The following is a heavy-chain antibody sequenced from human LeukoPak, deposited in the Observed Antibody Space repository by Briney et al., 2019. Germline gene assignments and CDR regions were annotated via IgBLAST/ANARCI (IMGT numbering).Heavy chain of an antibody. D-gene: IGHD1-26*01. CDR2: INPNSGGT. CDR3: ARVYDEWEIQLLRN. Sequence: ASVKVSCKASGYTFTGYHMHWVRQAPGQGLEWMGWINPNSGGTNYAQKFQGRVTMTRDTSISTAYMELSRLRSDDTAVYYCARVYDEWEIQLLRNWGQGTLVTVSS. J-gene: IGHJ4*02. CDR1: GYTFTGYH. V-gene: IGHV1-2*02.